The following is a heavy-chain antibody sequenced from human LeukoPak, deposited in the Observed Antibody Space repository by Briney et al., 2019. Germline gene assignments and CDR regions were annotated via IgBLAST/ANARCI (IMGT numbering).Heavy chain of an antibody. Sequence: SETLSLTCAVYGGSFSGYYWSWIRQPPGKGLEWIGEINHSGSTNYNPSLKSRVTISVDTSKNQFSLKLSSVTATDTAVYYCARGRPRGLAPMVRGVILLDYWGQGTLVTVSS. D-gene: IGHD3-10*01. CDR3: ARGRPRGLAPMVRGVILLDY. CDR2: INHSGST. CDR1: GGSFSGYY. V-gene: IGHV4-34*01. J-gene: IGHJ4*02.